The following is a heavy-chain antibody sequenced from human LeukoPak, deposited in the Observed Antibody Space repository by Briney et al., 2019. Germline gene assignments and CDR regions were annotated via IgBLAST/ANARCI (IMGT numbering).Heavy chain of an antibody. CDR1: GFTFSDYW. Sequence: GGSLRLSCAASGFTFSDYWMHWVRQAPGKGLEWVANIKQDGSAKYYVDSVRGRFTISRDNAKNSLYLQMNSLRAEDTAVYYCARRYFDSWGQGTLVTVSS. CDR3: ARRYFDS. V-gene: IGHV3-7*03. J-gene: IGHJ4*02. CDR2: IKQDGSAK.